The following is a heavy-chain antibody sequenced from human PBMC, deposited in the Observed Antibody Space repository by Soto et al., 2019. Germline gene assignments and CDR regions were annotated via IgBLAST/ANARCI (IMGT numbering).Heavy chain of an antibody. Sequence: SETLSLTCNVFGGSVSSGGYYCSWIRQPPGKGLELIAYIYHSGSTNYNPSLKSRVTISVHTSKNQFSLKLSSVTAADTAVYYCAGGGYYEYLKFWGRAPLVTVSS. CDR2: IYHSGST. V-gene: IGHV4-61*08. D-gene: IGHD3-22*01. CDR3: AGGGYYEYLKF. CDR1: GGSVSSGGYY. J-gene: IGHJ1*01.